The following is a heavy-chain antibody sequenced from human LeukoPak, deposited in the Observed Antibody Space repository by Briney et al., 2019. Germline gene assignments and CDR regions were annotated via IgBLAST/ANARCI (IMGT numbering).Heavy chain of an antibody. Sequence: TRGSLRLSCAASGFTVSTNYMNWVRQAPGKGLEWVSILYSGSSTYYADSVEGRFTISRDSSKNTLFLQMNDLRAEDTAVYYCARVGDHFHWYLDLWGRGTLVTVSS. V-gene: IGHV3-53*01. J-gene: IGHJ2*01. D-gene: IGHD3-3*02. CDR3: ARVGDHFHWYLDL. CDR1: GFTVSTNY. CDR2: LYSGSST.